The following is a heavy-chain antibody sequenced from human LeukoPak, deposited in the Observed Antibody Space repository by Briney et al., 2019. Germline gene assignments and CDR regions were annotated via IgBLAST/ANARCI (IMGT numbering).Heavy chain of an antibody. CDR2: IYSGGST. J-gene: IGHJ4*02. V-gene: IGHV3-66*01. D-gene: IGHD3-16*02. CDR3: AKDLRLGELSFQFDY. Sequence: GGSLRLSCAASGFTVSSNYMSWVRQAPGKGLEWVSVIYSGGSTYYADSVKGRFTISRDNSKNTLYLQMNSLRVEDTAVYYCAKDLRLGELSFQFDYWGQGTLVTVSS. CDR1: GFTVSSNY.